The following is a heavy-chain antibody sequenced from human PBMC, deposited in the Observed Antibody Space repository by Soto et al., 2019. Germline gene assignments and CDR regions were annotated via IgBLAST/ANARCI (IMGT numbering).Heavy chain of an antibody. CDR2: IFDSGTT. V-gene: IGHV4-30-4*01. CDR3: ARGPSGDKVHY. Sequence: ASVTLPLTCTVSGGSIASDYSCWSWIRQPPWEGLEWIGHIFDSGTTYTNPSLRSQVAISLDTSKNHFSLTLSSVTAADTAVYYCARGPSGDKVHYWGHGALVTV. D-gene: IGHD7-27*01. J-gene: IGHJ4*01. CDR1: GGSIASDYSC.